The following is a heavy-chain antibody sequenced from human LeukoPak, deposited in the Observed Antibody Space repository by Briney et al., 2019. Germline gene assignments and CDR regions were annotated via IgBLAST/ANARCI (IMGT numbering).Heavy chain of an antibody. CDR1: GYTFTSYD. J-gene: IGHJ4*02. CDR2: MNPNSGST. CDR3: ATGLGGAANFDY. V-gene: IGHV1-8*01. D-gene: IGHD1-26*01. Sequence: ASVKVSCKASGYTFTSYDINWVRQATGQGLEWMGWMNPNSGSTGYVQKFQDRVTMTRNTSMRTAYMELSSLRSDDTAVYYCATGLGGAANFDYWGQGTLVTVSS.